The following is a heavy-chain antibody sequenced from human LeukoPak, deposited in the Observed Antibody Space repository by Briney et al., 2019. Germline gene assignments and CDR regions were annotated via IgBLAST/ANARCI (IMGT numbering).Heavy chain of an antibody. CDR1: GYTFTSYD. V-gene: IGHV1-8*03. CDR2: MNPNSGNT. J-gene: IGHJ4*02. Sequence: ASVKVSCKASGYTFTSYDLNWVRPATGQGLEWMGWMNPNSGNTGYAQKFQGRVTITRNTSISTAYMELSSLRSEDTAVYYCARAQAGYSYGQDYWGQGTLVTVSS. CDR3: ARAQAGYSYGQDY. D-gene: IGHD5-18*01.